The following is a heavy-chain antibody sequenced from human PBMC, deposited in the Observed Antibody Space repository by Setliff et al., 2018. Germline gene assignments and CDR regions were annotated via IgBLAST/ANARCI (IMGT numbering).Heavy chain of an antibody. CDR1: GYTFTSYG. J-gene: IGHJ4*02. D-gene: IGHD6-19*01. CDR2: NNPNNGKT. V-gene: IGHV1-18*01. CDR3: ARDGVAGLPVD. Sequence: GASVKVSCQASGYTFTSYGISWVRQAPGQGLGWMGWNNPNNGKTNYAQKIQGRVTMTTDTSTSTAYMDLRSLRSDDTATYYCARDGVAGLPVDWGQGTRVTVSS.